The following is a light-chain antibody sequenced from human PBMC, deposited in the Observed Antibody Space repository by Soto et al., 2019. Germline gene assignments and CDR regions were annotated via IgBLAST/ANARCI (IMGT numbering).Light chain of an antibody. J-gene: IGKJ1*01. Sequence: DIQMTHSPSTLSASVGDRVTITCRASQSISSWLAWYQQKPGKAPKLLIYKASSLESGVPSRFSGSGSGTEFTLTINSLQPDDFATYYCQQYNSYRRTFGQGTKVEIK. CDR3: QQYNSYRRT. CDR1: QSISSW. V-gene: IGKV1-5*03. CDR2: KAS.